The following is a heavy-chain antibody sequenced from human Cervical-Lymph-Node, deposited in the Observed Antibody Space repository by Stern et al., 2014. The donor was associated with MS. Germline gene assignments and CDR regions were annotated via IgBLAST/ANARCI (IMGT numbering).Heavy chain of an antibody. V-gene: IGHV3-30-3*01. CDR3: TASASCGGDCYSGAFDY. D-gene: IGHD2-21*01. Sequence: VQLVESGGGVVQPGRSLRLSCAASEFTFNEHSMHWVRQTPGKGLEWVAIISSDGGNDYYADSVKGRFTISRDNSKNTLYLQMNTLRAEDTAVYYCTASASCGGDCYSGAFDYWGQGTLVTVSS. J-gene: IGHJ4*02. CDR1: EFTFNEHS. CDR2: ISSDGGND.